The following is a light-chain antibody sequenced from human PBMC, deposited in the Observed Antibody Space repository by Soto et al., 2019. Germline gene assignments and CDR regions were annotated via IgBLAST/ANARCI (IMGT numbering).Light chain of an antibody. Sequence: EIVMTQSPATLSVSPGEGATLSCRASQGIGDTLAWYQQKPGQTPRLLIYDTSIRATGIPDRFSGSGSGTDFTLTITRLEPEDFAVYYCQQYGGSPRTFGQGTKVDIK. V-gene: IGKV3-20*01. J-gene: IGKJ1*01. CDR2: DTS. CDR3: QQYGGSPRT. CDR1: QGIGDT.